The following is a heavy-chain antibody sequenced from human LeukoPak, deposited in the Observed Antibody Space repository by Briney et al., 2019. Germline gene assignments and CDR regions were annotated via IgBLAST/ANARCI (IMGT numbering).Heavy chain of an antibody. D-gene: IGHD1-14*01. CDR2: INDRGYT. CDR3: ARDPTTEVDVPYYFDF. CDR1: GVSFSGYH. V-gene: IGHV4-34*01. Sequence: SETLFLTCAVYGVSFSGYHWNWIRQSPEKGLEWIGEINDRGYTNYNPSLKSRVTISVDTSKKQFSLKLSSVTAADTAVYYCARDPTTEVDVPYYFDFWGQGTLVAVSS. J-gene: IGHJ4*02.